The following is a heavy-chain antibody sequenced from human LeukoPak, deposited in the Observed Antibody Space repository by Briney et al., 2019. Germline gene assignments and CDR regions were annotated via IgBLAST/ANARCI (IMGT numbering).Heavy chain of an antibody. J-gene: IGHJ4*02. CDR3: AKDPRGATMIVVVTSYYFDY. Sequence: GGSLRLSCAASGFTFSSYAMSWVRHAPGEGLEWVSAISGSGGSTYYADSVKGRFTISRDNSKNTLYLQMNSLRAEDTAVYYCAKDPRGATMIVVVTSYYFDYWGQGTLVTVSS. CDR2: ISGSGGST. CDR1: GFTFSSYA. D-gene: IGHD3-22*01. V-gene: IGHV3-23*01.